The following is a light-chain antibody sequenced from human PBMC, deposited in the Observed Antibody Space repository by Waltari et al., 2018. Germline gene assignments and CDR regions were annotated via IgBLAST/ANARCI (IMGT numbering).Light chain of an antibody. CDR3: HQYYTTPFT. J-gene: IGKJ3*01. V-gene: IGKV4-1*01. Sequence: DIVMSQSPDSLAVSLGERATIQCRSSQSLSYRYNNRNYLPWYPQRPGQPPKLLIYLASIRESGVPDRFSGSGSGTDFTLTISSLQAEDVAIYYCHQYYTTPFTFGPGTTVDIK. CDR1: QSLSYRYNNRNY. CDR2: LAS.